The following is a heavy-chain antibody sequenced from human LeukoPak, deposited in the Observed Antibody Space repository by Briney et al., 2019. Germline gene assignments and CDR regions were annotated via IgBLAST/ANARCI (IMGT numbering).Heavy chain of an antibody. CDR2: IIPIFGTA. CDR3: ARGSWFGEFPSDY. CDR1: GGTFSSYA. V-gene: IGHV1-69*13. J-gene: IGHJ4*02. D-gene: IGHD3-10*01. Sequence: SVKVSCKASGGTFSSYAISWVRQAPGQGLEWMGGIIPIFGTANYAQKFQGRVTITADESTSTAYMELSSLRSEDTAVYYCARGSWFGEFPSDYWGQGTLVTVSS.